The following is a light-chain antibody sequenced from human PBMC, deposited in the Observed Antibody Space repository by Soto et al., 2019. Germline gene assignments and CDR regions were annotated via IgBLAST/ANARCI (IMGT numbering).Light chain of an antibody. J-gene: IGKJ1*01. CDR2: GLS. CDR3: QQYGRSPWT. V-gene: IGKV3-20*01. CDR1: QRITT. Sequence: EIVMTHSPATLSLSPGERATLSCRASQRITTVAWYQQKPGQAPRLLIYGLSIRAPGVPARFSVSGSGTEFTLTISRLEPEDFAVYYCQQYGRSPWTFGQGTKV.